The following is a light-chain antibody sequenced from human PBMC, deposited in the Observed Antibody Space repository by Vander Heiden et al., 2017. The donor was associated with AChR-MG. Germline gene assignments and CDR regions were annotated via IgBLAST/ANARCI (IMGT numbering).Light chain of an antibody. Sequence: VLTQSPGTPSLSPGERATLSCRASQSVSSSYLAWYQQKPGQAPRLLIYGASSRATGIPDRFSGSGSGTDFTLTISRLEPEDFAVYYCQQYGSSPRTFGGGTKVEIK. CDR3: QQYGSSPRT. V-gene: IGKV3-20*01. CDR2: GAS. CDR1: QSVSSSY. J-gene: IGKJ4*01.